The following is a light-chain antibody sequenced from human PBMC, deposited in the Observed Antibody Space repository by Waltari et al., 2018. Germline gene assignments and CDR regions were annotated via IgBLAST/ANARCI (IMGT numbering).Light chain of an antibody. Sequence: DIQMTQSPSTLSTSVGERVTITCRASESISDWPAWYQQKPGKAPKLLIDDASTLQSGVPSRFSGSGSGKEFTLTIASLQPDDSATYYCQQYYTYSAGVFGQGTTVEV. J-gene: IGKJ1*01. CDR2: DAS. CDR3: QQYYTYSAGV. CDR1: ESISDW. V-gene: IGKV1-5*01.